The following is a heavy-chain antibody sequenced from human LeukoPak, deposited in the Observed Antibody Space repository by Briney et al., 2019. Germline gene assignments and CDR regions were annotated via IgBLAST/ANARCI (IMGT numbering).Heavy chain of an antibody. CDR2: ISSSSSYI. CDR3: ARWLVPPYYYYYMDV. D-gene: IGHD6-19*01. CDR1: GFTFSSYS. V-gene: IGHV3-21*01. Sequence: PGGSLRLSCAASGFTFSSYSMNWVRQAPGKGLEWVSSISSSSSYIYYADSVKGRFTISRDNAKNSLYLQMNSLRAEDTAVYYCARWLVPPYYYYYMDVWGKGTTVTVSS. J-gene: IGHJ6*03.